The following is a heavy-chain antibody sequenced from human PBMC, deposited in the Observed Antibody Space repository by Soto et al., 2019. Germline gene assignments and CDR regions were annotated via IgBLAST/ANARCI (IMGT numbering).Heavy chain of an antibody. J-gene: IGHJ3*02. CDR3: ARVGYDSSGYYPLDAFDI. CDR1: GFTFSSFA. CDR2: IGGTSGLT. Sequence: GGSLRLSCAASGFTFSSFAMTWVRRTPGMGLEWVSHIGGTSGLTYYADSVKGRFTISRDNSKNTLYLQMNSLRAEDTAVYYCARVGYDSSGYYPLDAFDIWGQGTMVTVSS. V-gene: IGHV3-23*01. D-gene: IGHD3-22*01.